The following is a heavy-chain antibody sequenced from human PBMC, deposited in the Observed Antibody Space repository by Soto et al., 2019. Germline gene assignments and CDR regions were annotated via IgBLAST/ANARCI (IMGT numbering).Heavy chain of an antibody. CDR2: FRESGGTT. V-gene: IGHV3-23*01. CDR1: GFGFTFSTSA. D-gene: IGHD3-16*02. CDR3: AKDWDYRYFFDY. J-gene: IGHJ4*02. Sequence: GGSLRLSCAASGFGFTFSTSAMSWVRQAPGKGLEWVSTFRESGGTTYYADSVKGRFTISRDNSKNTLYLQMNSLRAEDTAVYYCAKDWDYRYFFDYWGQGTLVTVSS.